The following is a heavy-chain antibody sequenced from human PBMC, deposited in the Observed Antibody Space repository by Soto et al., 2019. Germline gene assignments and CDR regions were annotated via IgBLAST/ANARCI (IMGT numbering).Heavy chain of an antibody. V-gene: IGHV1-8*01. CDR1: GYTFTSYD. CDR2: MNPNSGNT. D-gene: IGHD2-15*01. Sequence: ASVKVSCKASGYTFTSYDINWVRRATGQGLEWMGWMNPNSGNTGYAQKFQGRVTMTRNTSISTAYMELSSLRSEDTAVYYCARSIDLQYIVVVVAASYGMDVWGQGTTVTVSS. J-gene: IGHJ6*02. CDR3: ARSIDLQYIVVVVAASYGMDV.